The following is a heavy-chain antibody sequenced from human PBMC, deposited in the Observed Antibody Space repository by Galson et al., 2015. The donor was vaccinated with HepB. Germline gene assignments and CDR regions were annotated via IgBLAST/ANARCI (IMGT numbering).Heavy chain of an antibody. Sequence: SLRLSCAASGFTFSSYAMSWVRQAPGKGLEWVSTISGSGGSTYYADSVKGRFTISRDNSKNTLYLQMDSLGAEDTAVYYCAKYGQLIAAVGTKYYFDYWGQGTLATVSS. CDR1: GFTFSSYA. J-gene: IGHJ4*02. V-gene: IGHV3-23*01. D-gene: IGHD6-13*01. CDR2: ISGSGGST. CDR3: AKYGQLIAAVGTKYYFDY.